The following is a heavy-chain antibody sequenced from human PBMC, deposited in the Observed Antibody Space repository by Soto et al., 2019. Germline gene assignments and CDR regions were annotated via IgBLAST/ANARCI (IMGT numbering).Heavy chain of an antibody. V-gene: IGHV1-18*01. J-gene: IGHJ6*02. D-gene: IGHD6-13*01. CDR2: ISGYNGNT. CDR3: ARESLSLTWYPYYYGMDL. Sequence: ASVKVSCKASGYTLTNYGISWVRQAPGQGLEWMGWISGYNGNTKYAQKLQGRVTMTTDTSTSTAYMELRSLRSDDTAVYYCARESLSLTWYPYYYGMDLWGQGTTVTVSS. CDR1: GYTLTNYG.